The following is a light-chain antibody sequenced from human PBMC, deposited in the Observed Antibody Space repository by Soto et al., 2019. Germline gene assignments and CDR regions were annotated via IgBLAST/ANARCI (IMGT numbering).Light chain of an antibody. Sequence: DIVMTQTPLSSPVTLGQAASISCRSSQSLVHNDGNTYLSWFHQRPGQPPRLLIYKISDRFSGVPDTFRGSGAGTDFTLTISRVAAEDVGVSYCMQATQSPWTFGQGTKGEIK. CDR2: KIS. J-gene: IGKJ1*01. CDR3: MQATQSPWT. V-gene: IGKV2-24*01. CDR1: QSLVHNDGNTY.